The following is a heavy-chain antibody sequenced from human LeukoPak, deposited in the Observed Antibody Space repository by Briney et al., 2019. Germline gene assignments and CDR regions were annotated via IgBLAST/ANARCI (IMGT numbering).Heavy chain of an antibody. J-gene: IGHJ4*02. V-gene: IGHV4-59*01. Sequence: SETLSLTCTVSGGSIGSYYWSWIRQPPGKGLEWIGYIHYSGSTNYNPSLKSRVTISVDTSKNQFSLKLTSVTAADTAVYYCARATVVAAYFDYWGQGTLVTVSS. CDR1: GGSIGSYY. D-gene: IGHD2-15*01. CDR2: IHYSGST. CDR3: ARATVVAAYFDY.